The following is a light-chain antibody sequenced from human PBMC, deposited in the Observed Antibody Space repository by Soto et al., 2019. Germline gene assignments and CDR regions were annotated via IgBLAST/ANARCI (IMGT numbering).Light chain of an antibody. V-gene: IGLV2-14*01. CDR2: DVS. CDR1: SSDVGGYNY. CDR3: SSYTSSSTLDVV. Sequence: QSVLTQPASVSGSPGQSITISCTGTSSDVGGYNYVSWYQQHPGKAPKLMIYDVSNRPSGVSNRFSGSKSGNTASLTISGLLAEDEADYYCSSYTSSSTLDVVFGGGTKVTVL. J-gene: IGLJ2*01.